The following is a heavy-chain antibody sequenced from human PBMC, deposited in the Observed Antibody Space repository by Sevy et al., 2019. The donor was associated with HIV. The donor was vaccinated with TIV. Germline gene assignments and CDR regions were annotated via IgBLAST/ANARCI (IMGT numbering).Heavy chain of an antibody. CDR2: ISSSGSPI. J-gene: IGHJ4*02. D-gene: IGHD6-13*01. Sequence: GGSLRLSCTASGFTFSSYEMNWVRQAPGKGLEWVSYISSSGSPIYYADSVKGRFTISRDNAKNSLYLQMNSLRAEDTAVYYCARGDGIAAAGSFLDYSDYWGQGTLVTVSS. CDR3: ARGDGIAAAGSFLDYSDY. CDR1: GFTFSSYE. V-gene: IGHV3-48*03.